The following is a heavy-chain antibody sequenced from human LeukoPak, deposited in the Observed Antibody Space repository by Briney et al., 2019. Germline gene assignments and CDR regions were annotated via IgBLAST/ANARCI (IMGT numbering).Heavy chain of an antibody. J-gene: IGHJ4*02. CDR3: ARDQYDILTGTLDY. V-gene: IGHV3-30-3*01. CDR1: GFTFSNYA. CDR2: ISYDGNNK. Sequence: GGSLRLSCAASGFTFSNYAMHWVRQAPGKGLEWVALISYDGNNKYYADSVKGRFTISRDNSKNTLYLQMNSLRAEDTAVYYCARDQYDILTGTLDYWGQGTLVTVSS. D-gene: IGHD3-9*01.